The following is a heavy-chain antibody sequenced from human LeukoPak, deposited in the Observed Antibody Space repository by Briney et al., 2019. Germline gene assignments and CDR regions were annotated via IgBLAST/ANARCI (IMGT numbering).Heavy chain of an antibody. D-gene: IGHD3-3*01. Sequence: PSETLSLTCTVSGGSISSGSYYWSWIRQPAGKGLEWIGRIYTSGSTNYNPSLKSRVTISVDTSKNQFSLKLSSVTAADTAVYYCARAGMLSDFWSGPTTLRSSYYYYYMDVWGKGTTVTVSS. J-gene: IGHJ6*03. CDR2: IYTSGST. V-gene: IGHV4-61*02. CDR3: ARAGMLSDFWSGPTTLRSSYYYYYMDV. CDR1: GGSISSGSYY.